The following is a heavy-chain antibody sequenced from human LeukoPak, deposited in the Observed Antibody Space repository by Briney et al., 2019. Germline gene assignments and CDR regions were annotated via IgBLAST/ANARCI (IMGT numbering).Heavy chain of an antibody. CDR2: IYTSGST. D-gene: IGHD1-14*01. J-gene: IGHJ3*02. V-gene: IGHV4-4*07. Sequence: SETLSLTCTVYGGSISSYYWSWIRQPAGKGLEWIGRIYTSGSTNYNPSLKSRVTMSVDTSKNQFSLKLSSVTAADTAVYYCALAGGTTIDAFDIWSQGTMVTVSS. CDR1: GGSISSYY. CDR3: ALAGGTTIDAFDI.